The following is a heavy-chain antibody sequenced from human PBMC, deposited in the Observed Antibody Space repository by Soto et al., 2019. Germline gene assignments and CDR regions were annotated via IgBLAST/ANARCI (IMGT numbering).Heavy chain of an antibody. J-gene: IGHJ6*02. CDR2: INSDGSTT. Sequence: EVQLVESGGGLLQPGGSLRLSCAASGFTFSNYWMNWVRQAPGKGLVWVSRINSDGSTTNYADSVKGRFTISRDNAKNTLHLQMNSLSAADTAVYYCARIDFWSGMDVWGQGTTVTVSS. V-gene: IGHV3-74*01. CDR3: ARIDFWSGMDV. CDR1: GFTFSNYW. D-gene: IGHD3-3*01.